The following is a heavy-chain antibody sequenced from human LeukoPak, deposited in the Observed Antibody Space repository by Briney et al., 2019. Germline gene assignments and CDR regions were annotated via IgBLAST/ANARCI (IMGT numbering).Heavy chain of an antibody. CDR2: IRYDGSNK. D-gene: IGHD2-2*01. V-gene: IGHV3-30*02. Sequence: GGSLRLSCAASGFTFSSYGMHWVRQAPGKGLEWVAFIRYDGSNKYYADSVKGRFTISRDNSKNTLYLQMNSLRAEDTAVYYCAKTVTVVPAAMPPDYWGQGTLVTVSS. CDR1: GFTFSSYG. J-gene: IGHJ4*02. CDR3: AKTVTVVPAAMPPDY.